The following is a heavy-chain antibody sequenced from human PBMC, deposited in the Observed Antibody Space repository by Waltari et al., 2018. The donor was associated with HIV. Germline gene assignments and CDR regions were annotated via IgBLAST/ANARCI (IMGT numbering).Heavy chain of an antibody. V-gene: IGHV3-74*01. Sequence: EVQLVESGGGLVQPGGSLRLSCAASGFTLSSYWRNWVRQVPGKGLIWVSRINSDGSSTSYADSVKGRFTISRDNAKNTLYLQMNSLRAEDTAVYYCATSRTFDYWGQGTLVTVSS. CDR3: ATSRTFDY. CDR1: GFTLSSYW. CDR2: INSDGSST. J-gene: IGHJ4*02.